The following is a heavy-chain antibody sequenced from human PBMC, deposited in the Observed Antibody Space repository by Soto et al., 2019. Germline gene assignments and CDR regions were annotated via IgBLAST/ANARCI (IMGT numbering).Heavy chain of an antibody. Sequence: QVQLVQSGAEVKKPGSSVKVSCKASGGTFSSYTISWVRQAPGQGLEWMGRIIPILGIANYAQKFQGRVTITADKSPSTAYMELSSLRSEDTAVYYCARGGGENYYYYMDVWGKGTTVTVSS. CDR1: GGTFSSYT. J-gene: IGHJ6*03. CDR2: IIPILGIA. V-gene: IGHV1-69*02. CDR3: ARGGGENYYYYMDV. D-gene: IGHD3-16*01.